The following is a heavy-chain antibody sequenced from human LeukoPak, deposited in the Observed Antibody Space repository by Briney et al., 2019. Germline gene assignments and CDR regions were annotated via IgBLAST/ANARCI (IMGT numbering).Heavy chain of an antibody. V-gene: IGHV3-23*01. CDR1: GFTFSSYA. Sequence: PGGSLRLSCTASGFTFSSYAMSWVRQAPGKGLEWVSAISGSGGSTYYADSVKGRFTISRDNSKNTLYLQMNSLRAEDTAVYYCAKVPGRRRDGYNYWGQGTLVTVSS. CDR2: ISGSGGST. D-gene: IGHD5-24*01. J-gene: IGHJ4*02. CDR3: AKVPGRRRDGYNY.